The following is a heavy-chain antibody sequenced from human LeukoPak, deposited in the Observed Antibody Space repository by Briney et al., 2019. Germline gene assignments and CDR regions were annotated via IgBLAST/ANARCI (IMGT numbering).Heavy chain of an antibody. CDR3: AKDSDYDFWSGYIDY. D-gene: IGHD3-3*01. CDR2: IIGDGRST. V-gene: IGHV3-74*01. CDR1: GFTFSSHW. Sequence: GGSLRLSCAASGFTFSSHWMHWVRQPPGKGLVWVSRIIGDGRSTSYADSVKGRFTISRDNAKNSLYLQMNSLRAEDTALYYCAKDSDYDFWSGYIDYWGQGTLVTVSS. J-gene: IGHJ4*02.